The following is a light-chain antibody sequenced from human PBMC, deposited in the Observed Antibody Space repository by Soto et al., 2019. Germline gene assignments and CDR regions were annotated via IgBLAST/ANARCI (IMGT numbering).Light chain of an antibody. V-gene: IGLV2-14*01. Sequence: QSALTQPASVSGSPGQSITISCTGTSSDVGGYNYVSWYQQHPGKAPKLMIYDVRNRPSGVSNRFSGSTSGNTASLTISGLQAEDEADDYCSSYTSSSTLVVVGGGTKLTV. J-gene: IGLJ2*01. CDR3: SSYTSSSTLVV. CDR2: DVR. CDR1: SSDVGGYNY.